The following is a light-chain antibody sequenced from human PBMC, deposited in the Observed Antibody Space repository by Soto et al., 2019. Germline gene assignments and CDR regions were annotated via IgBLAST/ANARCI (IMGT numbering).Light chain of an antibody. V-gene: IGKV3-11*01. Sequence: EIVLTQSPATLSLSPGERASLSCRASQSVSTYLGWYQQKPGQAPRLLIYDASNRATGIPAGFSGRGSGTDFTLTISSLEPEDFAVYYCQQRSSWPRLTVGGGNKVEIK. CDR2: DAS. CDR3: QQRSSWPRLT. CDR1: QSVSTY. J-gene: IGKJ4*01.